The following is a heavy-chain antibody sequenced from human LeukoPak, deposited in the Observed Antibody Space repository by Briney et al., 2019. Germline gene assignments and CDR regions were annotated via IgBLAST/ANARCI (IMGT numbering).Heavy chain of an antibody. V-gene: IGHV4-34*01. CDR3: AGGYDWGATEY. D-gene: IGHD3-16*01. J-gene: IGHJ4*02. Sequence: PSETLSLTCAVYGGSFSGYYWSWIRQPPGKGLEWIGEINHSGSTNYNPSLKSRVTISVDTSKNQFSLKLSSVTAADTAVYYCAGGYDWGATEYWGQGTLVTVSS. CDR1: GGSFSGYY. CDR2: INHSGST.